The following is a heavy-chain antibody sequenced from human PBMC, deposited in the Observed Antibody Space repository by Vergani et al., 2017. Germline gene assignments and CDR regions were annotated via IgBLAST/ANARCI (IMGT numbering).Heavy chain of an antibody. CDR1: GYSFTSYW. D-gene: IGHD4-17*01. CDR3: ARQARADYGDYAYRPQNWFDP. J-gene: IGHJ5*02. V-gene: IGHV5-51*01. Sequence: EVQLVQSGAEVKKPGESLKISCKGSGYSFTSYWIGWVRQMPGKGLEWMGIIYPGDSDTRYSPSFQGQVTISAAKSISTAYLQWSSLKASDTAMYYCARQARADYGDYAYRPQNWFDPWGQGTLVTVSS. CDR2: IYPGDSDT.